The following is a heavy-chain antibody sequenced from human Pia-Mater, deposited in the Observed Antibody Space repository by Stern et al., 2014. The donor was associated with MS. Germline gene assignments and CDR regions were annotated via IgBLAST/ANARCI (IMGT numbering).Heavy chain of an antibody. D-gene: IGHD1-7*01. Sequence: VQLVESGAEVEKPGASVKVSCRASGYTFTRYDIHWVRRASGQGLEWMGWMNPDMGDTGIAQKFQARVTMTRDTSTSTAYLELHSLKSEDTAVYYCTRGPRTWGRGTLVTVSS. V-gene: IGHV1-8*01. CDR3: TRGPRT. CDR2: MNPDMGDT. CDR1: GYTFTRYD. J-gene: IGHJ4*02.